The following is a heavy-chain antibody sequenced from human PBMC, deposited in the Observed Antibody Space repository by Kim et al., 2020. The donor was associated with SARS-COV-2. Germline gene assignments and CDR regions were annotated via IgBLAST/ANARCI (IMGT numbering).Heavy chain of an antibody. V-gene: IGHV3-21*01. Sequence: VKGRFTISRDNAKNSLYLQMNSLRAEDTAVYYCARDSIVVVTAANDAFDIWGQGTMVTVSS. J-gene: IGHJ3*02. D-gene: IGHD2-21*02. CDR3: ARDSIVVVTAANDAFDI.